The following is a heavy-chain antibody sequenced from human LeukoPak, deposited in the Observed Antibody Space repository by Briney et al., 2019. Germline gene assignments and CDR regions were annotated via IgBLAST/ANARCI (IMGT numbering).Heavy chain of an antibody. Sequence: PGGSLRLSCAASGFTFSSYGMHWVRQAPGKGLEWVAFIRYDGSNKYYADSVKGRFTISRDNSKNTLYLQMNSLRAEDTAVYYCANQGGSVWFGELYPFDYWGQGTLVTVSS. CDR2: IRYDGSNK. V-gene: IGHV3-30*02. D-gene: IGHD3-10*01. CDR3: ANQGGSVWFGELYPFDY. J-gene: IGHJ4*02. CDR1: GFTFSSYG.